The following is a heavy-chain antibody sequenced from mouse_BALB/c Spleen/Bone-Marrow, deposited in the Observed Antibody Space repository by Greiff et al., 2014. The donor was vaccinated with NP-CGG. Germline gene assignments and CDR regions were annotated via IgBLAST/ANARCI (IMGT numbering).Heavy chain of an antibody. Sequence: EVNVVESGPELVKPGASVKISCKASGYSFTGYFMNWVMQSHGKSLEWIGRINPYNGDTFYNQKFKGEATLTVDKSSSTAHMELRSLASEDSAVYYCARSGYYGSSYFDYWGQGTTLTVSS. J-gene: IGHJ2*01. V-gene: IGHV1-20*02. CDR2: INPYNGDT. CDR3: ARSGYYGSSYFDY. D-gene: IGHD1-1*01. CDR1: GYSFTGYF.